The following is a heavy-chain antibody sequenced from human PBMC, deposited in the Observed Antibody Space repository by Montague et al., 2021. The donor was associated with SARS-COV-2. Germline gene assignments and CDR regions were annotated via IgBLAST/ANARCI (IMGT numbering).Heavy chain of an antibody. CDR3: ARAGDSAHFYFDS. CDR1: GFTFSSYS. J-gene: IGHJ4*02. CDR2: IYRGGSDS. V-gene: IGHV3-23*03. D-gene: IGHD1-26*01. Sequence: SLRLSCAASGFTFSSYSMNWVRQAPGKGLEWVSVIYRGGSDSYFADSVKGRFTVSRDNSKSTHYLHMHSLGVDDTAVYYCARAGDSAHFYFDSWGQGTLVTVSS.